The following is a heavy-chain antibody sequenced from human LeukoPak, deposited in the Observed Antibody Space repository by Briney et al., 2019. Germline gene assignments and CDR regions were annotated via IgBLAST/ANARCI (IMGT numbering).Heavy chain of an antibody. CDR3: ARDRWGYSYGGD. V-gene: IGHV3-21*01. CDR2: ISSSSSYI. Sequence: GGSLRLSCAASGFTFSSYAMHWVRQAPGKGLEWVSSISSSSSYIYYADSVKGRFTISRDNAKNSLYLQMNSLRAEDTAVYYCARDRWGYSYGGDWGQGILVTVSS. J-gene: IGHJ4*02. D-gene: IGHD5-18*01. CDR1: GFTFSSYA.